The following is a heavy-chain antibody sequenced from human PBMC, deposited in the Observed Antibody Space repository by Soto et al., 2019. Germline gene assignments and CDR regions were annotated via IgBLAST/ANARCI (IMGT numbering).Heavy chain of an antibody. CDR2: ISSTTNYI. J-gene: IGHJ4*02. CDR3: ARESEDLTSNFDY. V-gene: IGHV3-21*06. CDR1: GFTFTRYS. Sequence: GSLRLSCAASGFTFTRYSMNWVRQAPGKGLEWVSSISSTTNYIYYGDSMKGRFTISRDNAKNSLYLEMNSLRAEDTAVYYCARESEDLTSNFDYWGEGTLVTVSS.